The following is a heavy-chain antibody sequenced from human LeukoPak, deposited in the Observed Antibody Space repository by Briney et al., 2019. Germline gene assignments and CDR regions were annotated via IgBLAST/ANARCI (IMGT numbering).Heavy chain of an antibody. CDR3: ARVLRSPVFYFDY. D-gene: IGHD3-16*01. CDR2: ISGIGNST. CDR1: TFTFSSYP. Sequence: GGSLRLSCAASTFTFSSYPMSWVRQAPGKGLEWVSGISGIGNSTYYADSVKGRFTISRDNSENTPYLQMNSLRAEDTAVYYCARVLRSPVFYFDYWGQGTLVTVSS. J-gene: IGHJ4*02. V-gene: IGHV3-23*01.